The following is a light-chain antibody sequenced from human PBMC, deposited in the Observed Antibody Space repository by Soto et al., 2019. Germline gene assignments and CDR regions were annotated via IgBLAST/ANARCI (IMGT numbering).Light chain of an antibody. Sequence: DIQMTQSPCPLSASVGARVTITCRASQTISSWLAWYQQKPGKAPKLLIYKASTLKSGVPSRFSGSGSGTEFTLTISSLQPDDFATYYCQHYNSYSEAFGQGTKVDIK. V-gene: IGKV1-5*03. CDR2: KAS. CDR3: QHYNSYSEA. J-gene: IGKJ1*01. CDR1: QTISSW.